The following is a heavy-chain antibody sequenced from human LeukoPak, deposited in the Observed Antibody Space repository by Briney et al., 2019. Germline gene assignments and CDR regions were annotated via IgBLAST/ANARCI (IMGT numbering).Heavy chain of an antibody. J-gene: IGHJ2*01. Sequence: PSETLSLTCAVYGGSFSGCYWSWIRQPPGKGLEWIREINHSGSTNYNPSLKSRVTISVDTSKNQFSLKLSSVTAADTAVYYCARMRDYYGSGSYYNSSYPSSWYFDLWGRVTLVTVSS. CDR2: INHSGST. V-gene: IGHV4-34*01. CDR3: ARMRDYYGSGSYYNSSYPSSWYFDL. CDR1: GGSFSGCY. D-gene: IGHD3-10*01.